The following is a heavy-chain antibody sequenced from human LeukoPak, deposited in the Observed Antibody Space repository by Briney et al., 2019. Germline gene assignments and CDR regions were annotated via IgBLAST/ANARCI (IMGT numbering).Heavy chain of an antibody. CDR3: ARPAAYYYDSSGRFDY. CDR2: INHSGST. Sequence: SEALSLTCAVYGGSFSGCYWSWIRQPPGKGLEWIGEINHSGSTNYNPSLKSRVTISVDTSKNQFSLKLSSVTAADTAVYYCARPAAYYYDSSGRFDYWGQGTLVTVSA. V-gene: IGHV4-34*01. J-gene: IGHJ4*02. D-gene: IGHD3-22*01. CDR1: GGSFSGCY.